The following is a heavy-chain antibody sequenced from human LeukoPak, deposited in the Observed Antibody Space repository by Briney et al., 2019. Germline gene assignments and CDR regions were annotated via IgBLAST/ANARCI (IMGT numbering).Heavy chain of an antibody. J-gene: IGHJ4*02. CDR2: IASDGSST. D-gene: IGHD4-17*01. CDR3: ARSATTVPACFDY. CDR1: GFTFSSYW. Sequence: PGGSLRLSCAASGFTFSSYWMNWVRQAPGKGLVWVSRIASDGSSTTYADSVKGRFTISRDNSKNTLYLQMNSLRAEDTAVYYCARSATTVPACFDYWGQGTLVTVSS. V-gene: IGHV3-74*01.